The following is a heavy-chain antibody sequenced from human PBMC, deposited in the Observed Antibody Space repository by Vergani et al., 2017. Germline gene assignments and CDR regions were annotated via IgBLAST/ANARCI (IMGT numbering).Heavy chain of an antibody. J-gene: IGHJ4*02. CDR3: ATDIGDYSNYVGL. CDR2: INAGNGNT. Sequence: QVQLVQSGAEVKKPGASVKVSCKASGYTFTSYAMHWVRQAPGQRLEWMGWINAGNGNTKYSQKFQGRFTIARDTSASTAYMELSSLRSEDTAVYYCATDIGDYSNYVGLWGQGTLVTVSS. D-gene: IGHD4-11*01. V-gene: IGHV1-3*01. CDR1: GYTFTSYA.